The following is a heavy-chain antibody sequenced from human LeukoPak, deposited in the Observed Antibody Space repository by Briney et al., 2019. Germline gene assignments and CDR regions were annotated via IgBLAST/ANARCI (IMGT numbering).Heavy chain of an antibody. J-gene: IGHJ4*01. Sequence: PSETLSLTCSVSGDSISKTNWWSWVRQSPGTGLEWIGEIWHSGYTNYNPSLKSRVTISVDTSKNQFSLRLTSVTAADTAIYYCASRYNWNHFDYWGHGTLVTVSS. CDR1: GDSISKTNW. CDR3: ASRYNWNHFDY. V-gene: IGHV4-4*02. CDR2: IWHSGYT. D-gene: IGHD1-20*01.